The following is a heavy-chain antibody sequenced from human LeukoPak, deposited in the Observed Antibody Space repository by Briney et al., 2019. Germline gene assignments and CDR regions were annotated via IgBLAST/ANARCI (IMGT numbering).Heavy chain of an antibody. CDR1: GGSFSGYY. J-gene: IGHJ5*02. D-gene: IGHD4-17*01. CDR3: ARVIRTHGVRTSWFDP. CDR2: INHSGST. V-gene: IGHV4-34*01. Sequence: SETLSLTCAVYGGSFSGYYWSWIRQPPGKGLEWIGEINHSGSTNYNPSLKSRVTISVDTSKNQFSLKLSSVTAADTAVYYCARVIRTHGVRTSWFDPWGQGTLVTVSS.